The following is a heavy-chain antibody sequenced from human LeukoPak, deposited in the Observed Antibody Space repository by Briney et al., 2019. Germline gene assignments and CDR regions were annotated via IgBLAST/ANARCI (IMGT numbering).Heavy chain of an antibody. CDR1: GSTFSRNS. J-gene: IGHJ6*02. V-gene: IGHV1-69*04. D-gene: IGHD2-2*02. CDR3: ARVQAVGVPVAIDAYYSYGMDV. Sequence: SVKVSCKASGSTFSRNSISWVRQAPGQGLEWMGRFIPMLGVAAYAQKFQGRITITADRSTNTASVELSSLRSEDTAVYYCARVQAVGVPVAIDAYYSYGMDVWGQGTAVTVSS. CDR2: FIPMLGVA.